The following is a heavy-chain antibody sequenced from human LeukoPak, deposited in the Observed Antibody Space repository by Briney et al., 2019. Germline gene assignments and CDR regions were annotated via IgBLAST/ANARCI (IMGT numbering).Heavy chain of an antibody. CDR2: INPNSGGT. Sequence: GASVKVSCEASGYTFTGYYMHWVRQAPGQGLEWMGWINPNSGGTNYAQKFQGRVTMTRDTSISTAYMELSRLRSDDTAVYYCARLQWELPEVDPWGQGTLVTVSS. CDR3: ARLQWELPEVDP. D-gene: IGHD1-26*01. V-gene: IGHV1-2*02. CDR1: GYTFTGYY. J-gene: IGHJ5*02.